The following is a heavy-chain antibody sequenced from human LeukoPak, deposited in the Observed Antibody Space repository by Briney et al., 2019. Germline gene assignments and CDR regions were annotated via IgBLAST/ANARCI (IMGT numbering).Heavy chain of an antibody. Sequence: GGSLRLSCAASGFTVSNNYMTWVRQAPGKGLQCVSVISGGGTTFYADFVKGRFTISRDNSKNTLYLQMGSLRAEDTAVYYRARDGSAAYYYGMDVWGQGTTVTVSS. V-gene: IGHV3-66*01. D-gene: IGHD2-15*01. CDR2: ISGGGTT. CDR3: ARDGSAAYYYGMDV. CDR1: GFTVSNNY. J-gene: IGHJ6*02.